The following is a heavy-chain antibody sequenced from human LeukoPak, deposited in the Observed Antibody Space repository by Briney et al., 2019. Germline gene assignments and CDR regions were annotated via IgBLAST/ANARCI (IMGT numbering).Heavy chain of an antibody. CDR3: ARDGVVTIFGAVGFTAYNWFDP. CDR1: GYTFTSYG. D-gene: IGHD3-3*01. V-gene: IGHV1-18*01. J-gene: IGHJ5*02. CDR2: ISAYNGNT. Sequence: ASVKVSCKASGYTFTSYGISWVRQAPGQGLEWMGWISAYNGNTNYAQKLQGRVTMTTDTSTSTAYMELRSLRSDDTAVYYCARDGVVTIFGAVGFTAYNWFDPWGQGNLVTVSS.